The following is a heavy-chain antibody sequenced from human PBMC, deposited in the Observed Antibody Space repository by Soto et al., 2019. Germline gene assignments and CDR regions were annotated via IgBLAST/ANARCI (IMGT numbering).Heavy chain of an antibody. D-gene: IGHD3-22*01. V-gene: IGHV1-69*13. J-gene: IGHJ5*02. CDR1: GGTFSSYA. Sequence: ASVKVSCKASGGTFSSYAISWVRQAPGQGLEWMGGIIPIFGTANYAQKFQGRVTITADESTSTAYMELSSLRSEDTAVYYCARENLYDSSGYNWFDPWGQGTLVTVSS. CDR3: ARENLYDSSGYNWFDP. CDR2: IIPIFGTA.